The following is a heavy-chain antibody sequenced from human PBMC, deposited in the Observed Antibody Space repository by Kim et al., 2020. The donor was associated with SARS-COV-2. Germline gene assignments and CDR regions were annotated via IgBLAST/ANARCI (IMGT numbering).Heavy chain of an antibody. D-gene: IGHD6-19*01. Sequence: SETLSLTCTVSGGSVSSGSYYWSWIRQPPGKGLEWIGYIYYSGSTNYNPSLKRRVTISVATSKNQFSLQLSSVTAADTAVYYSARVDIAVAGMPFDPWSQGTLVAVSS. J-gene: IGHJ5*02. CDR3: ARVDIAVAGMPFDP. CDR1: GGSVSSGSYY. CDR2: IYYSGST. V-gene: IGHV4-61*01.